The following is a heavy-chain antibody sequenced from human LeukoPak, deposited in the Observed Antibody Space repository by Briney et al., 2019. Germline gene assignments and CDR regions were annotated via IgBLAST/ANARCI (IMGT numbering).Heavy chain of an antibody. Sequence: GGSLRLSCAASGFTFSNYWMHWVRQAPGKGLVWVSRINSDGSSTSYADSVKGRFTISRDNAKNTLYLQMNSLRAEDTAVYYCASGTTRLDYFDYWGQGTLVTVSS. CDR2: INSDGSST. V-gene: IGHV3-74*01. CDR1: GFTFSNYW. J-gene: IGHJ4*02. D-gene: IGHD1-1*01. CDR3: ASGTTRLDYFDY.